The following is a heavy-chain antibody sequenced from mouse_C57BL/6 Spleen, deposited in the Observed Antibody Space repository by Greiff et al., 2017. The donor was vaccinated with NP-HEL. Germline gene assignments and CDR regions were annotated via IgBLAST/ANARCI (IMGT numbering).Heavy chain of an antibody. CDR3: AMGYSNYFDY. Sequence: VQLQQPGAELVRPGSSVKLSCKASGYTFTSYWMDWVKQRPGQGLEWIGNIYPSDSETHYNQKFKDKATLTVDKSSSTAYMQLSSLTSEDSAVYYCAMGYSNYFDYWGQGTTLTVSS. CDR1: GYTFTSYW. J-gene: IGHJ2*01. CDR2: IYPSDSET. D-gene: IGHD2-5*01. V-gene: IGHV1-61*01.